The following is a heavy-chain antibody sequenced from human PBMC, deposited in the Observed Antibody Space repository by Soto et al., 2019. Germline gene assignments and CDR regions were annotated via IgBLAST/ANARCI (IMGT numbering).Heavy chain of an antibody. D-gene: IGHD6-13*01. CDR3: ARRAAAGTSAFDI. CDR2: INAGNGNT. V-gene: IGHV1-3*01. J-gene: IGHJ3*02. Sequence: ASVKVSCKASGYTFTSYAMHWVRQAPGQRLEWMGWINAGNGNTKYSQKFQGRVTITRDTSASTAYMELSSLRSEDTAVYYCARRAAAGTSAFDIWGQGMMVTVSS. CDR1: GYTFTSYA.